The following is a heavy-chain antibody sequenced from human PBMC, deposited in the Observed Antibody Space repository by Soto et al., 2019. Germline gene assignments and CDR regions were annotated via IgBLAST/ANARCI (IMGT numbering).Heavy chain of an antibody. CDR3: AKDRRAGWNYVFYSDF. J-gene: IGHJ4*02. CDR1: GFTFSSYG. D-gene: IGHD1-7*01. V-gene: IGHV3-23*01. Sequence: EVQLLESGGGLVQPGGSLRLSCAASGFTFSSYGMTWVRQAPGKGLEWVSFSSATGAGTYYADSVKGRFTISRDNSKNTLYLQMTSLRADDTAVYYCAKDRRAGWNYVFYSDFWGQGALVIVSS. CDR2: SSATGAGT.